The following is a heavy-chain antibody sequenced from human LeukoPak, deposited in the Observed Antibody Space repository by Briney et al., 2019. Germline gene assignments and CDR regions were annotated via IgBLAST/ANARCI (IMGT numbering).Heavy chain of an antibody. J-gene: IGHJ6*02. Sequence: GGSLRLSCAASGFTVSSNYMSWVRQAPGKGLEWVSAIYSGGSTYYADSVKGRFTISRDNSKNTLYLQMNSLRAEDTAVYYCARDPQTYRDGPYYGMDVWGQGTTVTVSS. CDR3: ARDPQTYRDGPYYGMDV. CDR2: IYSGGST. V-gene: IGHV3-66*01. D-gene: IGHD3-16*02. CDR1: GFTVSSNY.